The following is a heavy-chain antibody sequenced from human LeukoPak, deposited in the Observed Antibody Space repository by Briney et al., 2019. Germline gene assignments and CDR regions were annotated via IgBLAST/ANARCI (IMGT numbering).Heavy chain of an antibody. V-gene: IGHV4-30-4*01. CDR3: ARVPVYSGTYFDY. D-gene: IGHD1-26*01. J-gene: IGHJ4*02. CDR2: IYYSGST. Sequence: SQTLSLTCTVSGGSISSGDYYWSWLRQPPGKGLEWIGYIYYSGSTYFNPSLKSRVTISVETSKNQFSLKLSSVTAADTAVYYCARVPVYSGTYFDYWGKGTLVTVSS. CDR1: GGSISSGDYY.